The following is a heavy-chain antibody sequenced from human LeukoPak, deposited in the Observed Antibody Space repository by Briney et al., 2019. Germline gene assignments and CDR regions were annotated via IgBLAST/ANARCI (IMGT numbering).Heavy chain of an antibody. CDR2: ISAYNGNT. Sequence: ASVKVSCKASGGTFSSYAISWVRQAPGQGLEWMGWISAYNGNTNYAQKLQGRVTMTTDTSTSTAYMELRSLRSDDTAVYYCARTRAEVGATNNYYYYYMDVWGKGTTVTISS. CDR3: ARTRAEVGATNNYYYYYMDV. V-gene: IGHV1-18*01. D-gene: IGHD1-26*01. CDR1: GGTFSSYA. J-gene: IGHJ6*03.